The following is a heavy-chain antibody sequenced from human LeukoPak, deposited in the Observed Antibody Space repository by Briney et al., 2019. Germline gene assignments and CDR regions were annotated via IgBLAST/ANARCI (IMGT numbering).Heavy chain of an antibody. D-gene: IGHD2-8*01. V-gene: IGHV3-23*01. J-gene: IGHJ4*02. CDR2: ISGSGGST. Sequence: PGGPLRLSCAASGFTFSSYAVSWVRQAPGKGLEWVSSISGSGGSTYSADSVKGRFTISRDNSKNTLYLQMNSLRAEDTALYYCAKDRSCTNDIYHGDFDYWGQGTLVTVSS. CDR1: GFTFSSYA. CDR3: AKDRSCTNDIYHGDFDY.